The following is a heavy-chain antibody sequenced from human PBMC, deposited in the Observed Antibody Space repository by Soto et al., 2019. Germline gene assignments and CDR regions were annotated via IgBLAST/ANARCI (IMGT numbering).Heavy chain of an antibody. V-gene: IGHV3-15*01. CDR3: TTDPVTMIVVVPSSG. CDR1: GFTFSNAW. Sequence: PGGSLRLSCAASGFTFSNAWMSCVRQAPGKGLEWVGRIKRKSDGGTTDYAAPVKGRFTISRDDSKNTLYLQMNSLKTEDTAVYYCTTDPVTMIVVVPSSGWGQGTLVTVSS. CDR2: IKRKSDGGTT. D-gene: IGHD3-22*01. J-gene: IGHJ4*02.